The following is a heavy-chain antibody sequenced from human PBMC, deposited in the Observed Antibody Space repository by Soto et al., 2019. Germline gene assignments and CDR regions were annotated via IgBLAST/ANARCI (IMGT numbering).Heavy chain of an antibody. CDR2: IYSGGST. CDR3: ARESKAARGRFDY. CDR1: GFTVSSNY. V-gene: IGHV3-53*01. Sequence: GGSLRLSCAASGFTVSSNYMSWVRQAPGKGLEWVSVIYSGGSTYYADSVKGRFTISRDNSKNTLYLQMNSLRAEDTAVYYCARESKAARGRFDYWGQGTLVTVSS. D-gene: IGHD6-6*01. J-gene: IGHJ4*02.